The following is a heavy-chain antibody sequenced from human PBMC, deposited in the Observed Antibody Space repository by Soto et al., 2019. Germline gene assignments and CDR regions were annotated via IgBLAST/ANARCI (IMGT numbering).Heavy chain of an antibody. CDR2: IYYSGST. V-gene: IGHV4-39*01. Sequence: SETLSLTCTVCGGSISSSSYYWGWIRQPPGKGLEWIGSIYYSGSTYYNPSLKSRVTISVDTSKNQFSLKLSSVTAADTAVYYCARQSHGDKCEYYFDYWGQGTLVTVSS. CDR3: ARQSHGDKCEYYFDY. J-gene: IGHJ4*02. CDR1: GGSISSSSYY.